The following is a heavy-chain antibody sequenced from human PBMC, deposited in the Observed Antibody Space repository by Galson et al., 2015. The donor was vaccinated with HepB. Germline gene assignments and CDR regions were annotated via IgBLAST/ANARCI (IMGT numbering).Heavy chain of an antibody. CDR1: GGTFSSYT. Sequence: SVKVSCKASGGTFSSYTISWVRQAPGQGLEWMGRIIPILGIANYAQKFQGRVTITADKSTSTAYMELSSLRSEDTAVYYCAARGSNRRDHYYYYYGMDVWGQGTTVTVSS. D-gene: IGHD5-12*01. CDR3: AARGSNRRDHYYYYYGMDV. V-gene: IGHV1-69*02. J-gene: IGHJ6*02. CDR2: IIPILGIA.